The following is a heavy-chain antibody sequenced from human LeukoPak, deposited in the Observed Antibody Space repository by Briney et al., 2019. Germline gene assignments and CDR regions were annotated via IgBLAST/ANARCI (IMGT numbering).Heavy chain of an antibody. CDR3: ARVAYYYDSSRIDY. D-gene: IGHD3-22*01. CDR2: INHSGST. Sequence: SETLSLTCAVSGGSISSSNWWSWVRQPPGKGLEWIGEINHSGSTNYNPSLKSRVTISVDTSKNQFSLKLSSVTAADTAVYYCARVAYYYDSSRIDYWGQGTLVTVSS. CDR1: GGSISSSNW. J-gene: IGHJ4*02. V-gene: IGHV4-4*02.